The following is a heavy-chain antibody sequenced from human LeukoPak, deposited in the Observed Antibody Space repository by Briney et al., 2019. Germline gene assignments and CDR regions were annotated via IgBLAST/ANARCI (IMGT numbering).Heavy chain of an antibody. Sequence: PGGSLRLSCAASGFTFSSYAMSWVRQAPGKGLEWVLAISGSGGSTYYADSVKGRFTISRDNSKNTLYLQMNSLRAEDTAVYYCAKDPANDPSRFDYWGQGTLVTVSS. CDR2: ISGSGGST. V-gene: IGHV3-23*01. D-gene: IGHD2-2*01. J-gene: IGHJ4*02. CDR3: AKDPANDPSRFDY. CDR1: GFTFSSYA.